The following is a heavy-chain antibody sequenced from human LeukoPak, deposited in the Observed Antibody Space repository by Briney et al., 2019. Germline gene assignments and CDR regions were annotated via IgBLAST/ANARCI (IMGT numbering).Heavy chain of an antibody. Sequence: PGGSLRLSCAASGFTFSSYAMHWVRQAPGKGLEWVAVISYDGSNKYYADSVKGRFTISRDNSKNTLYLQMNSLRAEDTAVYYCATSLRYFDYGMDVWGQGATVTVSS. J-gene: IGHJ6*02. CDR1: GFTFSSYA. D-gene: IGHD3-9*01. CDR2: ISYDGSNK. V-gene: IGHV3-30*04. CDR3: ATSLRYFDYGMDV.